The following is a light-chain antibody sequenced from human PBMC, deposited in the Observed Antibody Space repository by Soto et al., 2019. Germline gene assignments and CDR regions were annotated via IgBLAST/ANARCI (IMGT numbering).Light chain of an antibody. CDR1: SSDVGGYNY. Sequence: QSVLTQPRSVSGSPGQSVTISCTGTSSDVGGYNYVSWYQQHPGKAPKLMIYDVSKRPSGVPDRFSGSKSGNTASLTISGLQAEDEADYYCCSYAGSQTYVFGTGTKVPVL. CDR2: DVS. V-gene: IGLV2-11*01. J-gene: IGLJ1*01. CDR3: CSYAGSQTYV.